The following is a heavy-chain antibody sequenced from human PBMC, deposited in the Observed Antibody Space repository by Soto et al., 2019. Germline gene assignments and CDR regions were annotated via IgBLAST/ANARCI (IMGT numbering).Heavy chain of an antibody. D-gene: IGHD2-21*02. V-gene: IGHV3-30-3*01. CDR3: ARGRLDIVVVTAFDFDY. CDR2: ISYDGSNK. Sequence: GGSLRLSCAASGFTFSSYAMHWVRQAPGKGLEWVAVISYDGSNKYYADSVKGRFTISRDNSKNTLYLQMNSLRAEDTAVYYCARGRLDIVVVTAFDFDYWGQGTLVTVSS. CDR1: GFTFSSYA. J-gene: IGHJ4*02.